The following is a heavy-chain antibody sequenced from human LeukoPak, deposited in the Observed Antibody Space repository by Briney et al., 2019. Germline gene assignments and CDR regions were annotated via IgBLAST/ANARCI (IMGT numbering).Heavy chain of an antibody. Sequence: ASVKVSCKASGYTLTNYYMHWVRQAPGQGFEWMGIINPSGGSTSYAQKFQGRVTMTRDTSTSTVYMELSSLRSEDTAVYYCARGDYYYDSSGYSHFDYWGQGTLVTVSS. V-gene: IGHV1-46*01. J-gene: IGHJ4*02. CDR1: GYTLTNYY. CDR3: ARGDYYYDSSGYSHFDY. CDR2: INPSGGST. D-gene: IGHD3-22*01.